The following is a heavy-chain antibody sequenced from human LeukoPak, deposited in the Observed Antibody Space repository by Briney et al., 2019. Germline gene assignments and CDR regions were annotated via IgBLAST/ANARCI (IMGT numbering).Heavy chain of an antibody. CDR2: ISSSGSTI. D-gene: IGHD3-22*01. CDR3: AAYDSSGFFDY. Sequence: PGGSLRLSCAASGFTFGSYEMNWVRQAPGKGLEWVSYISSSGSTIYYADSVKGRFTISRDNAKNSLYLQMNSLRAEDTAVYYCAAYDSSGFFDYWGQGTLVTVSS. J-gene: IGHJ4*02. V-gene: IGHV3-48*03. CDR1: GFTFGSYE.